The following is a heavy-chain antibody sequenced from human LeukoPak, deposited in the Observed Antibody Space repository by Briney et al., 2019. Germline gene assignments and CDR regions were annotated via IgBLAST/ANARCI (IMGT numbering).Heavy chain of an antibody. V-gene: IGHV3-23*01. D-gene: IGHD3-22*01. CDR1: GFTFSSYA. CDR3: AKDPYDSSGYYEGAYFDY. Sequence: PGGSLRLSCAASGFTFSSYAMSWVRQAPGKGLEWVSAISGSGGSTYYADSVKGRFTISRDNSKNTLYLQMNSLRAEDTAVYYCAKDPYDSSGYYEGAYFDYWGRGTLVTVSS. J-gene: IGHJ4*02. CDR2: ISGSGGST.